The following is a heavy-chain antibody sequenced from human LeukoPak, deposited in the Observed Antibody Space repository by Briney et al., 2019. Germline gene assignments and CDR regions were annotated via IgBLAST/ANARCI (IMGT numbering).Heavy chain of an antibody. V-gene: IGHV3-21*01. Sequence: GGSLRLSCAASGFTFSSYSMNWVRQAPGKGLEWVSSISSSSSYIYYADSVKGRFTISRDNAKNSLYLQMNSLRAEDTAVYYCARDTGGSYDFWSGYYSGAFDIWGQGTMVTVSS. CDR2: ISSSSSYI. CDR3: ARDTGGSYDFWSGYYSGAFDI. D-gene: IGHD3-3*01. CDR1: GFTFSSYS. J-gene: IGHJ3*02.